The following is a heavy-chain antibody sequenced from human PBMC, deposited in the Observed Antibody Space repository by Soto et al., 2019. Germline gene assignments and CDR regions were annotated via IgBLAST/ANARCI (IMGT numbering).Heavy chain of an antibody. CDR3: ARDLWITIFGERYYGMDV. V-gene: IGHV3-30-3*01. CDR2: ISYDGSNK. J-gene: IGHJ6*02. Sequence: GSLRLSCAASGFTFSSYAMHWVRQAPGKGLEWVAVISYDGSNKYYADSVKGRFTISRDNSKNTLYLQMNSLRAEDTAVYYCARDLWITIFGERYYGMDVWGQGTTVTVSS. CDR1: GFTFSSYA. D-gene: IGHD3-3*01.